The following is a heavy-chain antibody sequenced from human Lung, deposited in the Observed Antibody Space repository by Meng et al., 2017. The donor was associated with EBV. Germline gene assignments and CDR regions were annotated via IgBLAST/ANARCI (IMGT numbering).Heavy chain of an antibody. CDR1: GARNYSNSAA. D-gene: IGHD3-22*01. CDR3: VRDRGYWDWFDP. Sequence: LHLSGPGLVKPPQHHSPPCSCAGARNYSNSAAWTWIGQSLSRGLEWLGRTYYRSKWYNEYAVSVKSRIIINPDTSKNQFSLQLNSVTPEDTAVYYCVRDRGYWDWFDPWGQGTLVTVSS. J-gene: IGHJ5*02. CDR2: TYYRSKWYN. V-gene: IGHV6-1*01.